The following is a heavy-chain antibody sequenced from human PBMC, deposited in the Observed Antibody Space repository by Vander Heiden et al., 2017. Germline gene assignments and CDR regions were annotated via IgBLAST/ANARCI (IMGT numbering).Heavy chain of an antibody. J-gene: IGHJ6*02. V-gene: IGHV4-34*01. CDR1: GGSFSGYD. Sequence: QVQLQQWGAGLLKPSETLSLTCAVYGGSFSGYDCSLIRQPPGKGLEWIGEINHSESTNYNPSLKSRVTISVDTSKNQFSLKLSSVTAADTAVYYCARGSTHYYYYYGMDVWGQGTTVTVSS. CDR2: INHSEST. CDR3: ARGSTHYYYYYGMDV.